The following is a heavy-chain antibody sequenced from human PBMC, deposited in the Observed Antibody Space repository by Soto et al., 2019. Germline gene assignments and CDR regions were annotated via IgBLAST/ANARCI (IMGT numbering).Heavy chain of an antibody. V-gene: IGHV3-15*01. CDR3: TKEPRYTDASHI. CDR1: GFPFNNAW. CDR2: MKSKGDGATT. J-gene: IGHJ3*02. D-gene: IGHD1-1*01. Sequence: GGSLRLSCAASGFPFNNAWMNWVRQAPGKGLEWVGRMKSKGDGATTDYGAPVKGRFTISRDDSKNTLYLQMNSLKTEDTAVYYCTKEPRYTDASHIWGQGTMVTVSS.